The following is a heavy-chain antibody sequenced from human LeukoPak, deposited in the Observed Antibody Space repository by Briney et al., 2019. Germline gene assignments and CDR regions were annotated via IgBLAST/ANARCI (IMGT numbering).Heavy chain of an antibody. CDR3: AREGFCSGSICYSFDY. CDR2: INPSGGST. V-gene: IGHV1-46*01. Sequence: EASVKVSCKASGYTFSFYYIYWVRQAPGQGLEWMGVINPSGGSTTYPQKFQGRVTMTTDMSTNTLYMELSSLRSEDTAVYFCAREGFCSGSICYSFDYWGQGTLVTVSS. D-gene: IGHD2-15*01. CDR1: GYTFSFYY. J-gene: IGHJ4*02.